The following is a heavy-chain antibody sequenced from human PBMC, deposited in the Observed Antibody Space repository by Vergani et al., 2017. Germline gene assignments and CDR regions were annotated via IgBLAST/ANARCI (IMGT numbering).Heavy chain of an antibody. CDR1: GGSISSYY. CDR3: ARGPAARPGYFQH. CDR2: IYYSGST. Sequence: QVQLQESGPGLVKPSETLSLTCTVSGGSISSYYWSWIRQPPGKGLEWIGYIYYSGSTNYNPSLKSRVTISVDTSKNQFSLKLSSVTAADTAVYYCARGPAARPGYFQHWGQGTLVTVSS. J-gene: IGHJ1*01. D-gene: IGHD6-6*01. V-gene: IGHV4-59*12.